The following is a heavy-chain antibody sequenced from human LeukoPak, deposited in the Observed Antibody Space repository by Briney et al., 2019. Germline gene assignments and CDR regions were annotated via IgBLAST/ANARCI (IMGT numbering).Heavy chain of an antibody. CDR2: IASGFQT. Sequence: AGGSLRLSCIASGFTLGSHDMHWVRQTTGEGLEWVAAIASGFQTFYAGSVKGRFTVSREDAKNSLYLQMNSLRAGDTAVYYCVREARGYHYTYFDYWGQGTLVTASS. CDR3: VREARGYHYTYFDY. J-gene: IGHJ4*02. CDR1: GFTLGSHD. D-gene: IGHD5-18*01. V-gene: IGHV3-13*01.